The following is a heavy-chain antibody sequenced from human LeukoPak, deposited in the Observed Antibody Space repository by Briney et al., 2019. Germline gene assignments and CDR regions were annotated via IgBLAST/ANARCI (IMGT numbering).Heavy chain of an antibody. CDR3: AREGRYDFWSGYYSGSPYFYY. D-gene: IGHD3-3*01. Sequence: GASVKVSCKASGYIFTDYGISWVRQAPGQGLEWMGWISVYNGNTNYAQKLQGRVTMTTDTSTSTAYMELRSLRSEDTAVYYCAREGRYDFWSGYYSGSPYFYYWGQGTLVTVSS. J-gene: IGHJ4*02. CDR2: ISVYNGNT. V-gene: IGHV1-18*01. CDR1: GYIFTDYG.